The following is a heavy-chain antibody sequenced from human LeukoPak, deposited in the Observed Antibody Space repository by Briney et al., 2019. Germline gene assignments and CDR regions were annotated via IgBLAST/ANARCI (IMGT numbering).Heavy chain of an antibody. CDR3: ARVLMVYAQYYYYMDV. V-gene: IGHV3-30*02. D-gene: IGHD2-8*01. CDR1: GFTFSSYG. Sequence: GGSLRLSCAASGFTFSSYGMHWVRQAPGKGLEWVAFIRYDGSNKYYADSVKGRFTISRDNSKNTLYLQMNSLRAEDTAVYYCARVLMVYAQYYYYMDVWGKGTTVTVSS. J-gene: IGHJ6*03. CDR2: IRYDGSNK.